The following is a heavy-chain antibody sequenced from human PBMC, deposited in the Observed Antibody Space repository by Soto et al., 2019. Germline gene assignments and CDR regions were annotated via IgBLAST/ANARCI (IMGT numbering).Heavy chain of an antibody. CDR1: GYTFTSYG. CDR3: ARDIYYGSGSYYNFDY. CDR2: ISAYNGNT. V-gene: IGHV1-18*01. D-gene: IGHD3-10*01. Sequence: ASVKVSCKASGYTFTSYGISWVRQAPGQGLEWMGWISAYNGNTNYAQKLQGRVTMTTDTSTSTAYMELRSLRSDDTAVYYCARDIYYGSGSYYNFDYWGQGTLVTVSS. J-gene: IGHJ4*02.